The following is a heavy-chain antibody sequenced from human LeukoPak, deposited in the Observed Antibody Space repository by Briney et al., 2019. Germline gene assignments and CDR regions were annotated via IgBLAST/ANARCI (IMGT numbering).Heavy chain of an antibody. CDR1: GGSFRSSGYY. Sequence: PSETLSLTCTVSGGSFRSSGYYWGWIRQTPGKGLEWIGCIYYSGSTYYNPSLKSRVTISVDTSENQFSLKLSSVTAADTAVYYCARDRRGPGYGGNFYYYGMDVWGQGTTVTVSS. CDR2: IYYSGST. CDR3: ARDRRGPGYGGNFYYYGMDV. D-gene: IGHD4-23*01. V-gene: IGHV4-39*07. J-gene: IGHJ6*02.